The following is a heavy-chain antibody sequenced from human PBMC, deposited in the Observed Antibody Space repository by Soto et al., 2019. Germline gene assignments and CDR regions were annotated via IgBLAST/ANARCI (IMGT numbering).Heavy chain of an antibody. V-gene: IGHV3-23*01. Sequence: GGSLRLSCTASGFTFFTYAMTWVRQAPGKGLEWVSSITDTGVSTYYADSVKGRFTISRDNSKNTLYLQMNSLRTDDSAVYYCAKDTPXXXFLFDSWGRGTLVTVSS. CDR3: AKDTPXXXFLFDS. CDR1: GFTFFTYA. J-gene: IGHJ4*02. CDR2: ITDTGVST.